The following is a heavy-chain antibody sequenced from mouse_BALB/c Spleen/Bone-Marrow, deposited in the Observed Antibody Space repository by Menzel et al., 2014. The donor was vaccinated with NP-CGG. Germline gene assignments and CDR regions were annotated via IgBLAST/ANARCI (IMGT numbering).Heavy chain of an antibody. CDR3: ARSMDY. Sequence: VQRVESGAELMKPGASVKISCKATGYTFSSYWIEWVKPRPGHGLEWIGEILPGSGGTNYNEKFKGKATFTADTSSNTAYMQLNSLTSEDSAVYYCARSMDYWGQGTSVTVSS. J-gene: IGHJ4*01. V-gene: IGHV1-9*01. CDR2: ILPGSGGT. CDR1: GYTFSSYW.